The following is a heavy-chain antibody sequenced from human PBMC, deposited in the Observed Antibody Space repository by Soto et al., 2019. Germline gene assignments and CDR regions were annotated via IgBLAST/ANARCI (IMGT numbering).Heavy chain of an antibody. J-gene: IGHJ4*02. V-gene: IGHV1-18*01. D-gene: IGHD2-2*01. CDR2: ISAYNGNT. Sequence: ASVKVSCTDSGYTFTIYGISWVRQAPGQGLEWMGWISAYNGNTNYAQKLQGRVTMTTDTSTSTAYMELRSLRSDDTAVYYCARDMGAAAVVVPAADYWGQGTLVTVSS. CDR1: GYTFTIYG. CDR3: ARDMGAAAVVVPAADY.